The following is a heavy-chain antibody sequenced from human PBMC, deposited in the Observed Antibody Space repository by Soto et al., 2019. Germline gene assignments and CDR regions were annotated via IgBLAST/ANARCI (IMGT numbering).Heavy chain of an antibody. Sequence: GSLRLSCAASGFTFSGYAMSWVRQAPGKGLEWVSAISGSGGSTYYADSVKGRFTISRDNSKNTLYLQMNSLRAEDTAVYYCAKDDTPITIFGVPALDYWGQGTLVTVSS. J-gene: IGHJ4*02. CDR3: AKDDTPITIFGVPALDY. CDR1: GFTFSGYA. CDR2: ISGSGGST. D-gene: IGHD3-3*01. V-gene: IGHV3-23*01.